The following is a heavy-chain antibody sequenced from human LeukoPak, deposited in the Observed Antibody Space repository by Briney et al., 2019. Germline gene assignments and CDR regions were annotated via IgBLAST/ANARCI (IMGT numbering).Heavy chain of an antibody. J-gene: IGHJ1*01. CDR1: GGSFSGYY. CDR3: ARGYCSSTSCYTQYFQH. CDR2: INHSGSA. Sequence: SETLSLTCTVYGGSFSGYYWSWIRQPPGKGLEWIGEINHSGSANYNSSLKSRVTISVDTSKNQFSLKLSSVTAADTAVYYCARGYCSSTSCYTQYFQHWGQGTLVTVSS. D-gene: IGHD2-2*02. V-gene: IGHV4-34*01.